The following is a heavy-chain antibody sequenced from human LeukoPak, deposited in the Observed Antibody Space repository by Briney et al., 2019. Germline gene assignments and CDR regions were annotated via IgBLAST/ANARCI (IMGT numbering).Heavy chain of an antibody. CDR2: INPKSGAA. CDR1: GYIFSDYY. V-gene: IGHV1-2*02. Sequence: ASVKVSCKASGYIFSDYYMHWVRQAPGQGLEWLGWINPKSGAADYAQQFRGRVTMTRDTSINTDYMEMKRVTSDDTAVYYCARGAEAETSPLDFWGQGTMVTVSS. J-gene: IGHJ4*02. D-gene: IGHD6-13*01. CDR3: ARGAEAETSPLDF.